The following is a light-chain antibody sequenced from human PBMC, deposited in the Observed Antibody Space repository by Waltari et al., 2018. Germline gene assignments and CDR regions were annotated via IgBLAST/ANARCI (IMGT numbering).Light chain of an antibody. Sequence: DIVMTQSPDSLAVSLGERATINCKSSQSVLYSSNNKNYLAWYQQKPGQTPKLLIYWGSTRESGVPDRVSGSGSWTDFTLTISSLQAEDVAVYYCQQYYSTPYTFGQGTKLEIK. CDR3: QQYYSTPYT. V-gene: IGKV4-1*01. CDR2: WGS. CDR1: QSVLYSSNNKNY. J-gene: IGKJ2*01.